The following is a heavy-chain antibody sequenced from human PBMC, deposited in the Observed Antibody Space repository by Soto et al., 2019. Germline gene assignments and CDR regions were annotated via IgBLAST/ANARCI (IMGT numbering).Heavy chain of an antibody. CDR1: GGSISSSSYY. Sequence: QLQLQESGPGLVKPSETLSLTCTVSGGSISSSSYYWGWIRQPPGKGLEWIGRIYYSGSTYYNPSLKSRVTISVDTSKNQFSLKLSSVTAADTAVYYCARLQDGMLTDYWGQGTLVTVSS. CDR2: IYYSGST. J-gene: IGHJ4*02. D-gene: IGHD2-8*01. CDR3: ARLQDGMLTDY. V-gene: IGHV4-39*01.